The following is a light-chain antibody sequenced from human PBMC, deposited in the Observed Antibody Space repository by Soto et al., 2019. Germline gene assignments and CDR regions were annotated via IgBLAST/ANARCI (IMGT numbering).Light chain of an antibody. CDR3: QQYHSVSWT. J-gene: IGKJ1*01. CDR1: QSISSW. Sequence: DIQMTQSPSTLSAIVGDSVTITCRASQSISSWLAWYQHKPGKAPKLLIYKASSLESGVPSRFSGSGSGTEFTLTISSLQPDDFATYYCQQYHSVSWTFGQGTKVEIK. V-gene: IGKV1-5*03. CDR2: KAS.